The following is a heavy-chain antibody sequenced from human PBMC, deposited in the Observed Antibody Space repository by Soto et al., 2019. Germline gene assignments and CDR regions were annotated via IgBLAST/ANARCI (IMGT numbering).Heavy chain of an antibody. V-gene: IGHV3-23*01. CDR2: ISGSGGST. CDR3: AKHSTVTTGPYNWFDP. CDR1: GFTFSSYA. D-gene: IGHD4-17*01. Sequence: GGSLKLSCAASGFTFSSYAMSWVRQAPGKGLEWVSAISGSGGSTYYADSVKGRFTISRDNSKNTLYLQMNSLRAEDTAVYYCAKHSTVTTGPYNWFDPWGQGTLVTVSS. J-gene: IGHJ5*02.